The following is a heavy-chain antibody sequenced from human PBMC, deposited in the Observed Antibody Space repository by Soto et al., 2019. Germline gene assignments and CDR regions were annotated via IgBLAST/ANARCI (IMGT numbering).Heavy chain of an antibody. CDR1: GASITTSSYY. V-gene: IGHV4-39*01. CDR2: IYHSGRT. Sequence: QLQLQESGPGHVKPSEPLALTCSVSGASITTSSYYWAWIRQPPGKGLEWVGSIYHSGRTYYNPSLKSRVTLSVDMSDNQFSLRLTSVSAADTAVYYCALLRLGPDYFDFWSPGTLVTVSS. CDR3: ALLRLGPDYFDF. D-gene: IGHD7-27*01. J-gene: IGHJ4*02.